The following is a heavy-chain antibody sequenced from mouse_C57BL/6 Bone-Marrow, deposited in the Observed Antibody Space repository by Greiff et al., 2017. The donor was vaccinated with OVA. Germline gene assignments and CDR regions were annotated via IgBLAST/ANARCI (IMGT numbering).Heavy chain of an antibody. CDR1: GFNIKDDY. Sequence: DVKLVESGAELVRPGASVKLSCTASGFNIKDDYMHWVKQRPEQGLEWIGWIDPENGDTEYASKFQGKATITADTSSNTAYLQLSSLTSEDTAVYYCTTFITTPVDYWGQGTTLTVSS. CDR3: TTFITTPVDY. V-gene: IGHV14-4*01. CDR2: IDPENGDT. J-gene: IGHJ2*01. D-gene: IGHD1-1*01.